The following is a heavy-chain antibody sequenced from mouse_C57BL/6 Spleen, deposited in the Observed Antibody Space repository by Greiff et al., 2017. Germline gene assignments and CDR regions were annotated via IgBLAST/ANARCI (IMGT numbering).Heavy chain of an antibody. V-gene: IGHV1-85*01. CDR1: GYTFTSYD. J-gene: IGHJ2*01. D-gene: IGHD1-1*01. Sequence: VQLQQSGPELVKPGASVKLSCKASGYTFTSYDINWVKQRPGQGLEWLGWIYPRDGSTKYNEKFKGKATLTVDTSSSTAYMELHSLTSEDSSVYFCARSGDYGSYFDYWGQGTTRTVSS. CDR3: ARSGDYGSYFDY. CDR2: IYPRDGST.